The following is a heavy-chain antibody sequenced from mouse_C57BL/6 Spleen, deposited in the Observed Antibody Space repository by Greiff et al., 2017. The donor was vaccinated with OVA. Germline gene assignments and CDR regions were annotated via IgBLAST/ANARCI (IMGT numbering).Heavy chain of an antibody. CDR1: GYTFTSYW. D-gene: IGHD2-1*01. V-gene: IGHV1-50*01. J-gene: IGHJ2*01. CDR3: ARGPYGKYFDY. CDR2: IDPSDSYT. Sequence: QVQLKQPGAELVKPGASVKLSCKASGYTFTSYWMQWVKQRPGQGLEWIGEIDPSDSYTNYNQKFKGKATLTVDTSSSTAYMQLSSLTSEDSAVYYCARGPYGKYFDYWGQGTTLTVSS.